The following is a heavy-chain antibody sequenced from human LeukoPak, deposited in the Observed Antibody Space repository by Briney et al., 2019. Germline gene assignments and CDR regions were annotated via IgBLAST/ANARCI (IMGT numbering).Heavy chain of an antibody. V-gene: IGHV1-69*06. J-gene: IGHJ4*02. CDR2: IIPIFSTV. Sequence: ASVKVSCKASGGTFSSYAVSWVRQAPGQGLEWMGRIIPIFSTVNYAQKFQGRVTITADKSTSTAYMELSSLRSEDTAVYYCASTYDSSGYYSYYFDHWGQGTLVTVSS. CDR1: GGTFSSYA. D-gene: IGHD3-22*01. CDR3: ASTYDSSGYYSYYFDH.